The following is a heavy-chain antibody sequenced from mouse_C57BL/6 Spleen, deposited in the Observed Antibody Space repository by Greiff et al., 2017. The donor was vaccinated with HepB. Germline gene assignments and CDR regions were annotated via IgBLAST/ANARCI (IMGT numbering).Heavy chain of an antibody. CDR2: IDPNSGGT. J-gene: IGHJ4*01. CDR1: GYTFTSYW. D-gene: IGHD2-3*01. V-gene: IGHV1-72*01. CDR3: AGDGSFYAMDY. Sequence: QVQLQQPGAELVKPGASVKLSCKASGYTFTSYWMHWVKQRPGRGLEWIGRIDPNSGGTKYNEKFKSKATLTVDKPSITAYMQLSSLTSEDSAVYYCAGDGSFYAMDYWGQGTSVTVSS.